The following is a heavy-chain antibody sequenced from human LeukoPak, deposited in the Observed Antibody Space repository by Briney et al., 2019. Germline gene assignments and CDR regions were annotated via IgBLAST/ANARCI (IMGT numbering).Heavy chain of an antibody. J-gene: IGHJ4*02. CDR1: GYTFTRFQ. CDR2: MNPDNGNT. D-gene: IGHD2-2*01. CDR3: ARGHVLVPAATDY. V-gene: IGHV1-8*01. Sequence: GASVKVSCQASGYTFTRFQINWGGQATGPGLEWMGWMNPDNGNTGFAQNFQGRVTMTRNISISTAYMALSSLRSGDTAVYYCARGHVLVPAATDYWGQGTLVTVSS.